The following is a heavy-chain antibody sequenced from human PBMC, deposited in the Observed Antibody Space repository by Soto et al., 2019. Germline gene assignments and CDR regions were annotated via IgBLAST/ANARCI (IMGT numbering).Heavy chain of an antibody. CDR2: INPHGTER. CDR3: SRSLDS. J-gene: IGHJ4*02. CDR1: GFTFSSFW. V-gene: IGHV3-7*01. Sequence: GGSLRLSCTASGFTFSSFWMDWVRQAPGKGLEWVANINPHGTERHYVDSVKGRFTISRDNAKNSLYLQMSSLTAEDSALYYCSRSLDSWGQGTRVTV.